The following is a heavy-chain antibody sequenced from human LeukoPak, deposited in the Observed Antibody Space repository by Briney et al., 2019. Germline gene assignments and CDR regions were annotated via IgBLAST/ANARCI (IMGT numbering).Heavy chain of an antibody. D-gene: IGHD2-15*01. CDR1: GFTFSSYA. Sequence: PPGGSLRLSCAASGFTFSSYAMSWVRQAPGKGLEWVSAISGNGGITYYADSADSVKGRFTISRDNSKNTLYLQMNNVRAEDTAVFYCAKGGGGGGVVTPIWGQGTMVTVSS. CDR2: ISGNGGIT. J-gene: IGHJ3*02. CDR3: AKGGGGGGVVTPI. V-gene: IGHV3-23*01.